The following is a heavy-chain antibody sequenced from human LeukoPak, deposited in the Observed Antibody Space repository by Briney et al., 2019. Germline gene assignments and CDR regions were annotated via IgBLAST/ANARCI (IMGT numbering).Heavy chain of an antibody. J-gene: IGHJ1*01. D-gene: IGHD2-21*02. CDR1: GGSFSVYY. CDR3: ARGPVVVTAIRYFQH. CDR2: INHSGST. V-gene: IGHV4-34*01. Sequence: SETLSLTCAVYGGSFSVYYWSWIRQPPGKGLEWIGEINHSGSTNYNPSLKSRVTISVDTSKNQFSLKLSSVTAADTAVYYCARGPVVVTAIRYFQHWGQGTLVTVSS.